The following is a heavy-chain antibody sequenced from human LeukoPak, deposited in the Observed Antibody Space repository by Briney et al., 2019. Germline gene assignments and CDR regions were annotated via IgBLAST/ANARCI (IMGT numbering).Heavy chain of an antibody. CDR3: ARTYYYDSSGYYYIDY. J-gene: IGHJ4*02. Sequence: SQTLSLTCAISGDSVSSNSAAWNWIRQSPSRGLEWLGRTYYRSKWYNDYAVSVKSRITINPDTSKNQFSLQLNSVTPEDTAVYYCARTYYYDSSGYYYIDYWGQGTLVTFSS. CDR1: GDSVSSNSAA. CDR2: TYYRSKWYN. D-gene: IGHD3-22*01. V-gene: IGHV6-1*01.